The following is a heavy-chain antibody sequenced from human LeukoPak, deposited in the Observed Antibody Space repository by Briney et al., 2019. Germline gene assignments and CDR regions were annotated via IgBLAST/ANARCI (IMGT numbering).Heavy chain of an antibody. D-gene: IGHD3-22*01. CDR1: GFTFSSYG. Sequence: GGSLRLSCAASGFTFSSYGMHWVRQAPGKGLEWVAFIRYDGSNKYYADSVEGRFTISRDNSKNTLYLQMNSLRAEDTAVCYCAKDGDYYDSSGYSFFDYWGQGTLVTVSS. CDR2: IRYDGSNK. CDR3: AKDGDYYDSSGYSFFDY. J-gene: IGHJ4*02. V-gene: IGHV3-30*02.